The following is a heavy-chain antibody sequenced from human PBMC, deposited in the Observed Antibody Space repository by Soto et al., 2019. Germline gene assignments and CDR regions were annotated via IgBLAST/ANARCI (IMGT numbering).Heavy chain of an antibody. CDR1: GFTFSSYS. V-gene: IGHV3-48*01. D-gene: IGHD3-10*01. J-gene: IGHJ4*02. CDR3: ARVPVLWFEEKYYFDY. Sequence: GGSLRLSCAASGFTFSSYSMNWVRQAPGKGLEWVSYISSSSSTIYYADSVKGRFTISRDNAKNSLYLQMNSLRAEDTAVYYCARVPVLWFEEKYYFDYWGQGTLVTVSS. CDR2: ISSSSSTI.